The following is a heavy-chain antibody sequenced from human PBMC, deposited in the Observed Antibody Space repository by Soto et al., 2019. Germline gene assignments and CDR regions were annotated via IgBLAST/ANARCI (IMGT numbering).Heavy chain of an antibody. V-gene: IGHV1-3*01. D-gene: IGHD2-15*01. CDR3: AREGEYCSGGSCYDLRYYYMDV. J-gene: IGHJ6*03. Sequence: GASVKVSCKASGYTFSNSRISWVRQDPGQRLEWMGWINAGNGNTKYSQKFQGRVTITRDTSASTAYMELSSLRSEDTAVYYCAREGEYCSGGSCYDLRYYYMDVWGKGTTVTVSS. CDR2: INAGNGNT. CDR1: GYTFSNSR.